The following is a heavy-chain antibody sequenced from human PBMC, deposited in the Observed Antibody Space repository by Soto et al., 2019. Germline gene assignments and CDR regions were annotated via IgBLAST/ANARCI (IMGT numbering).Heavy chain of an antibody. D-gene: IGHD3-10*01. J-gene: IGHJ4*02. V-gene: IGHV1-18*01. CDR3: ARDPYGSGSYKVGMGY. CDR2: ISAYNGNT. CDR1: GYTFTSYG. Sequence: ASVKVSCKASGYTFTSYGISWVRQAPGQGLEWMGWISAYNGNTNYAQKLQGRVTMTTDTSTSTAYMELRSLRSDDTAVYYCARDPYGSGSYKVGMGYWGQGTLVTVSS.